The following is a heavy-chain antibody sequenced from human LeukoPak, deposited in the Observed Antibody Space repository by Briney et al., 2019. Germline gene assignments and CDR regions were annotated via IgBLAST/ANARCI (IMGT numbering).Heavy chain of an antibody. J-gene: IGHJ1*01. CDR1: GFTFSGYA. D-gene: IGHD2-15*01. CDR2: ISGSGGST. CDR3: ATSAGYCSGGSCHSEYFQH. Sequence: GGSLRLSCAASGFTFSGYAMSWVRQAPGKGLEWVSAISGSGGSTYYADSVKGRFTISRDNSKNTLYLQMNSLRAEDTAVYYCATSAGYCSGGSCHSEYFQHWGQGTLVTVSS. V-gene: IGHV3-23*01.